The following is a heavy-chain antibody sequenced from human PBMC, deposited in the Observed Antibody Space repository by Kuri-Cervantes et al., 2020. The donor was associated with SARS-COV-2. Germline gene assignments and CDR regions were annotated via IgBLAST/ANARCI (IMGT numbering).Heavy chain of an antibody. V-gene: IGHV4-34*01. CDR1: GGSFSGYY. CDR2: INHSGST. Sequence: SETLSLTCAVYGGSFSGYYWSWIRQPPGKGLEWIGEINHSGSTNYNPSLKSRVTISVDTSKNQFSLWLSSVTAADTAVYYCARQSRFTHYVDDWGQGSLVTVSS. J-gene: IGHJ4*02. D-gene: IGHD3-3*01. CDR3: ARQSRFTHYVDD.